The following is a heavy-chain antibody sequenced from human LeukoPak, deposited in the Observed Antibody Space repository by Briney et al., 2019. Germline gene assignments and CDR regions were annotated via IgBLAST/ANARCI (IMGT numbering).Heavy chain of an antibody. J-gene: IGHJ5*02. CDR3: ARDHTGNSRFDP. CDR2: IFYSGNT. V-gene: IGHV4-59*01. Sequence: SETLSLTCTVSGASISNYHWSWIRQPPGKGLEWIGYIFYSGNTNYNPSLKSRVTISLDTSKNHFSLNLTSVTAADTAVYYCARDHTGNSRFDPWGQGTLVTVSS. D-gene: IGHD1-7*01. CDR1: GASISNYH.